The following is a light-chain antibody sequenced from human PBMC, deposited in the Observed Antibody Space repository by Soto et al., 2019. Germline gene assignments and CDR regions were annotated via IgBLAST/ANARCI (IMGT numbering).Light chain of an antibody. V-gene: IGKV1-9*01. Sequence: DIQLTQSPSFLSASVGDRVTITCRASQGISSYLAWYQQKPGKAPKLLIYAASTLQSGVPSRFSGSGSGTEFTLTISSLQPEDFATYYCKQLNSYLVTFGGGTKVEIK. J-gene: IGKJ4*01. CDR1: QGISSY. CDR3: KQLNSYLVT. CDR2: AAS.